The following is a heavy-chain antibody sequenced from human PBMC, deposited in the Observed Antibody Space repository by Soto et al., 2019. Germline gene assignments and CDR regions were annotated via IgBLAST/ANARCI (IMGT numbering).Heavy chain of an antibody. D-gene: IGHD3-22*01. Sequence: GASVKVSCKASAYTFSSYGISWVRQAPGQGLEWLGWISPYNDDTKYAQKLQGRVTMTTDTSTRTAYMNLRGLRSDDTAVYYCARGGYYDSSGSRNYHYYGLDVWGQGTTVTSP. CDR2: ISPYNDDT. CDR3: ARGGYYDSSGSRNYHYYGLDV. J-gene: IGHJ6*02. V-gene: IGHV1-18*01. CDR1: AYTFSSYG.